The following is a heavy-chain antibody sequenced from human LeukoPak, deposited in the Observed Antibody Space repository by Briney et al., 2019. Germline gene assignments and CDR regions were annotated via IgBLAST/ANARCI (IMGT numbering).Heavy chain of an antibody. CDR2: INSDGSNI. V-gene: IGHV3-74*01. CDR1: GFTFSTYS. Sequence: GGSLRLSCAASGFTFSTYSMSWVRQAPGKGLEWVSHINSDGSNINYADSVKGRFTISRDNAKNTLYLQMNSLGVEDTALYYCGRGKSPAAVDDWGQGTLVTVPS. CDR3: GRGKSPAAVDD. J-gene: IGHJ4*02. D-gene: IGHD2-2*01.